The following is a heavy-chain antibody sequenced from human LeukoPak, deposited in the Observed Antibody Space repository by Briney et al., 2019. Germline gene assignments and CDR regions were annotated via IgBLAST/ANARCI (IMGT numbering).Heavy chain of an antibody. V-gene: IGHV3-21*01. J-gene: IGHJ4*02. Sequence: GGSLRLSCAASGFTFSSYSMNWVRQAPGKGLEWVSSISSSSSYIYYADSVKCRFTISRDNAKNSLYLQMNSLRAEDTAVYYCARDLTVGATVRYFDYWGQGTLVTVSS. CDR3: ARDLTVGATVRYFDY. D-gene: IGHD1-26*01. CDR2: ISSSSSYI. CDR1: GFTFSSYS.